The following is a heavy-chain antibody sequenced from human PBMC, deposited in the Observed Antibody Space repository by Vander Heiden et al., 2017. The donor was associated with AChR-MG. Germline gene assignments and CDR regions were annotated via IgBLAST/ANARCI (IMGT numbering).Heavy chain of an antibody. V-gene: IGHV1-3*01. CDR3: ARRTDSSGYDY. Sequence: QVQLVQSGAEVKKPGAPVKGSYKAAGNTFTSYAMHWVRQAPGQRLEWMGWINAGNGNTKYSQKFQGRVTITRDTSASTAYMELSSLRSEDTAVYYCARRTDSSGYDYWGQGTLVTVSS. CDR1: GNTFTSYA. D-gene: IGHD3-22*01. CDR2: INAGNGNT. J-gene: IGHJ4*02.